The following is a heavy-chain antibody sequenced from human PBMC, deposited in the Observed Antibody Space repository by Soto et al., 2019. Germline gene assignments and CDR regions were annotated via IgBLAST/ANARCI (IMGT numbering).Heavy chain of an antibody. CDR3: AREGDYGILTGYYYGMDV. Sequence: EVQLVESGGGLVQPGGSLRLSCAASGFTFSSYSMNWVRQAPGKGLEWVSYISSSSSTIYYADSVKGRFTISRDNXKXSXXLQMNSMRAEDTAVYYCAREGDYGILTGYYYGMDVWGQGTTVTVSS. CDR1: GFTFSSYS. V-gene: IGHV3-48*01. CDR2: ISSSSSTI. J-gene: IGHJ6*02. D-gene: IGHD3-9*01.